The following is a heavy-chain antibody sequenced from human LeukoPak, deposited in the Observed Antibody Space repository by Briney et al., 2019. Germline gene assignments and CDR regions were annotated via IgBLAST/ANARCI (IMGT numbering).Heavy chain of an antibody. D-gene: IGHD3-10*01. V-gene: IGHV3-23*01. Sequence: GGSLRLSCAASGFTFSTYAMSWVRQAPGKGLEWVSTISGNGVSTYYANSVKGRFTISRDNSKNTLYLQMISLRAEDTAVYYCANYGSVSYFAYWGQGTLVTVSS. CDR1: GFTFSTYA. CDR2: ISGNGVST. J-gene: IGHJ4*02. CDR3: ANYGSVSYFAY.